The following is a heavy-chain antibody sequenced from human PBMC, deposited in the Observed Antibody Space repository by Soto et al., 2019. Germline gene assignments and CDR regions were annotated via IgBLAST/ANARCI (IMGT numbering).Heavy chain of an antibody. CDR3: VRDGTKTLRDWFDP. J-gene: IGHJ5*02. Sequence: GPGPVPASETLSLTCTVSGASISGFYWSWIRKSAGKGLEWIGRIYATGTTDYNPSLKSRVMMSVDTSKKQFSLKLRSVTAADTAVYYCVRDGTKTLRDWFDPWGQGISVTVSS. D-gene: IGHD1-1*01. CDR1: GASISGFY. V-gene: IGHV4-4*07. CDR2: IYATGTT.